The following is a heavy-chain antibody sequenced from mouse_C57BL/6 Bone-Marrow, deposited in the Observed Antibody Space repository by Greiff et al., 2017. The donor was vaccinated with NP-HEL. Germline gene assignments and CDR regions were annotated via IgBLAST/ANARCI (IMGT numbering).Heavy chain of an antibody. CDR3: YYTIPFAY. CDR2: IDPEDGET. Sequence: EVQLHQSGAELVKPGASVKLSCTASGFNFKDYSMHWVKQRTEQGLEWIGRIDPEDGETKYAPKFQGKATITADTSSNTAYLQLSSLTSEDTAVYYCYYTIPFAYWGQGTLVTVSA. D-gene: IGHD2-12*01. J-gene: IGHJ3*01. V-gene: IGHV14-2*01. CDR1: GFNFKDYS.